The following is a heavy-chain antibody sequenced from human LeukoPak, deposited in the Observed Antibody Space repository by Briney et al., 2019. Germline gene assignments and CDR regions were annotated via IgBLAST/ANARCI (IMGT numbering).Heavy chain of an antibody. CDR3: GRGAPLTVGASRAFDI. CDR1: GGSISSYY. J-gene: IGHJ3*02. D-gene: IGHD1-26*01. Sequence: PSETLSLTCTVSGGSISSYYWSWIRQPPGKGLEWIGYIYYSGSTNYNPPLKSRVTISVDTSKNQFSLKLSSVTAADTAVYYCGRGAPLTVGASRAFDIWGQGTMVTVSS. CDR2: IYYSGST. V-gene: IGHV4-59*01.